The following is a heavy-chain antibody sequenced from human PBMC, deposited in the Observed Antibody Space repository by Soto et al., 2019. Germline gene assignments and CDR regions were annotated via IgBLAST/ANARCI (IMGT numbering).Heavy chain of an antibody. Sequence: SVKVSCKASGGTFSSYTISWVRQAPGQGLEWMGGIIPIFGTANYAQKFQGRVTITADESTSTAYMELSSLRSEDTAVYYCARDRALTRWYLTNWGQGTLVTVSS. J-gene: IGHJ4*02. CDR2: IIPIFGTA. V-gene: IGHV1-69*13. CDR1: GGTFSSYT. CDR3: ARDRALTRWYLTN. D-gene: IGHD2-15*01.